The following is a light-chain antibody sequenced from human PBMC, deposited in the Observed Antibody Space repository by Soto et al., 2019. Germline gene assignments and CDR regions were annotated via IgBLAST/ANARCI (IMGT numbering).Light chain of an antibody. CDR3: QQLNSYPIT. CDR2: AAS. J-gene: IGKJ5*01. V-gene: IGKV1-9*01. Sequence: DIQLTQSPSLLSASVGDRVTITCRASQGIRSYLAWYQQKPGKAPKLLIYAASTLQSGVPSRFSGSGSGTEFSLTISSLQPEDFATYYCQQLNSYPITFGQGTRLEIK. CDR1: QGIRSY.